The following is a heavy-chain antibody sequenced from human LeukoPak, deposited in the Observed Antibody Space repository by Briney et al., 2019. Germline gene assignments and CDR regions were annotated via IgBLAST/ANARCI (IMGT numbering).Heavy chain of an antibody. Sequence: GGSLRLSCAASGFTFSNSAMNWVRQVPGKGLEWVSSIDYDSSHIYYAASVRGRFTISRDNARNSVYLQMNSLRVEDAAVYYCARDPLRYLRVGHYDYWGQGTLVAVSS. CDR2: IDYDSSHI. CDR3: ARDPLRYLRVGHYDY. J-gene: IGHJ4*02. D-gene: IGHD3-9*01. CDR1: GFTFSNSA. V-gene: IGHV3-21*01.